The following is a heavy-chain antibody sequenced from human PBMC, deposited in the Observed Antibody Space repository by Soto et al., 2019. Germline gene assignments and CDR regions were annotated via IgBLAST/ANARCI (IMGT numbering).Heavy chain of an antibody. Sequence: PSETLSLTCAVSGGSISSSNWWSWVRQPPGKGLEWIGEIYHSGSTNYNPSLKSRVTISVDKSKNQFSLKLSSVTAADTAAYYCARGIKVRGVIRNYYFDYWGQGTLVTVSS. V-gene: IGHV4-4*02. D-gene: IGHD3-10*01. CDR1: GGSISSSNW. CDR3: ARGIKVRGVIRNYYFDY. CDR2: IYHSGST. J-gene: IGHJ4*02.